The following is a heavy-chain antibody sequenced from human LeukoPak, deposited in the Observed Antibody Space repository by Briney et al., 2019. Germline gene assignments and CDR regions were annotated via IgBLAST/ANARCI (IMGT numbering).Heavy chain of an antibody. D-gene: IGHD3-22*01. CDR2: IYYSGST. J-gene: IGHJ4*02. CDR1: GGSISTYY. Sequence: PSETLSLTCTVSGGSISTYYSSWIRQPPGKGLEWIGYIYYSGSTNYNPSLKSRVTISVDTSKNQFSLRLSSVTAADTAVYYCAASYYYYSSGPRPYYFDFWGQGTLVTVSS. V-gene: IGHV4-59*08. CDR3: AASYYYYSSGPRPYYFDF.